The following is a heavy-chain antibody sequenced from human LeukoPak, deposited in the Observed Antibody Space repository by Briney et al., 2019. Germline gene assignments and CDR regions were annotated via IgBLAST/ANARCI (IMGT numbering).Heavy chain of an antibody. V-gene: IGHV3-33*06. CDR3: AKGGSSGWYGY. Sequence: GRSLRLSCAASGFTFTSFTMHWVRQAPGKGLEWVALIWSDGSNSGYADSVKGRFTISRDNSKNTVSLQMNSLRAEDTAVYYCAKGGSSGWYGYWGQGTLVTVSS. D-gene: IGHD6-19*01. CDR2: IWSDGSNS. CDR1: GFTFTSFT. J-gene: IGHJ4*02.